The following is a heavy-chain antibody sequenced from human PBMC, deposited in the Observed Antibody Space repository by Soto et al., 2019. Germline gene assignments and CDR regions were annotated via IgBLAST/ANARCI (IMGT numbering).Heavy chain of an antibody. J-gene: IGHJ6*03. CDR3: TTNRYDFWSGYRYYYYYYYMDV. CDR1: GFTFSNAW. D-gene: IGHD3-3*01. V-gene: IGHV3-15*01. Sequence: GGSLRLSCAASGFTFSNAWMSWVRQAPGKGLEWVGRIKSKTDGGATDYAAPVKGRFTISRDDAKNMHYLKMNSLKTEDTAVYYCTTNRYDFWSGYRYYYYYYYMDVWGKGTTVTVSS. CDR2: IKSKTDGGAT.